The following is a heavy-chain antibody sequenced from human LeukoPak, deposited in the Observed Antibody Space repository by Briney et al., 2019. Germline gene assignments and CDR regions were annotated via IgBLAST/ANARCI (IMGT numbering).Heavy chain of an antibody. CDR2: IYSGGST. D-gene: IGHD3-9*01. J-gene: IGHJ4*02. Sequence: PGGSLRLSCAASGFTVSSNYMSWVRQAPGKGLEWVSVIYSGGSTYYADSVKGRFTISRDNSKNTLYLQMNSLRAEDTAVYYCARVNGRGFDWLLPSITPYYFDYWGQGTLVTVSS. CDR1: GFTVSSNY. V-gene: IGHV3-53*01. CDR3: ARVNGRGFDWLLPSITPYYFDY.